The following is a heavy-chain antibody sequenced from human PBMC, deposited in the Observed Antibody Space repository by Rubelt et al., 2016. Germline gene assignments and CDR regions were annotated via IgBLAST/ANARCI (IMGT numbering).Heavy chain of an antibody. CDR3: AEAISSAGVDH. V-gene: IGHV1-2*02. D-gene: IGHD3-3*01. CDR1: GYSFTGYY. Sequence: QVQLVQSGAEVKNPGASVKVSCKASGYSFTGYYLHWVRQAPGQGLEWMGWINPHSGDTNFAQKFQDRVTMTGDTSSSATERGVRRLRSDGWAWCFCAEAISSAGVDHRAQGTLVTVSA. CDR2: INPHSGDT. J-gene: IGHJ4*02.